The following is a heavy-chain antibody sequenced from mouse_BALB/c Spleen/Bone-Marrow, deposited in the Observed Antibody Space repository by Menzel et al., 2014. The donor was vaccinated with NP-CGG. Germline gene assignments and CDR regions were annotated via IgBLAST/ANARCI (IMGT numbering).Heavy chain of an antibody. CDR3: ARGNYYGIYWYFDV. CDR1: GFAFTDYY. CDR2: IRNKANGYTT. Sequence: EVQLVESGGGLVQPGGSLRLSCANSGFAFTDYYMSWVRQPPGKALEWLGFIRNKANGYTTEYSASVKGRFTISRDNSQSILYLQMNTLRAEDSATYYCARGNYYGIYWYFDVWGAGTTVTASS. D-gene: IGHD1-1*01. V-gene: IGHV7-3*02. J-gene: IGHJ1*01.